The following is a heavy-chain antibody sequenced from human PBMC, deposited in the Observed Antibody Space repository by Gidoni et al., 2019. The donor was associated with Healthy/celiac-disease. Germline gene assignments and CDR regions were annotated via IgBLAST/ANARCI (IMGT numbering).Heavy chain of an antibody. CDR2: ISSSSSYI. CDR3: ARDPSLEMATISPPYYFDY. CDR1: GFTFSSYS. Sequence: EVQLVESGGGLVKPGGSLRLSCAASGFTFSSYSMTWVRQAPGKGLEWVSSISSSSSYIYYADSVKGRFTISRDNAKNSLYLQMNSLRAEDTAVYYCARDPSLEMATISPPYYFDYWGQGTLVTVSS. J-gene: IGHJ4*02. V-gene: IGHV3-21*01. D-gene: IGHD5-12*01.